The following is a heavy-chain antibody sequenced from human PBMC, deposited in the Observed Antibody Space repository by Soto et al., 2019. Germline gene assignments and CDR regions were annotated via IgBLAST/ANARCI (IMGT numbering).Heavy chain of an antibody. CDR1: GFPFSSYA. Sequence: GGSLRLSCAASGFPFSSYAMTWVRQAPGKGLEWVSIISGSGGSIYHADSVKGRFTISRDNAKNSVYLQMDSLRVEDTAVYYCAREGALKPFSSWGQGALVTVSS. CDR2: ISGSGGSI. CDR3: AREGALKPFSS. J-gene: IGHJ5*02. V-gene: IGHV3-23*01.